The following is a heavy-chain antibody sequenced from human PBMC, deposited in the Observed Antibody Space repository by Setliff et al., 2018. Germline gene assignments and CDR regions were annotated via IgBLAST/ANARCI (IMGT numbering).Heavy chain of an antibody. CDR3: ARTHCTTTSCFYFHY. Sequence: SETLSLTCTVSGDSISSGSYHWSWIRKPAGKGLEWIGRIHPSGSTNYNPSLKSRVTISVDTSKNQFSLKVSSVTAADTAVYYCARTHCTTTSCFYFHYWGQGTVVTVSS. V-gene: IGHV4-61*02. CDR2: IHPSGST. D-gene: IGHD2-2*01. CDR1: GDSISSGSYH. J-gene: IGHJ4*02.